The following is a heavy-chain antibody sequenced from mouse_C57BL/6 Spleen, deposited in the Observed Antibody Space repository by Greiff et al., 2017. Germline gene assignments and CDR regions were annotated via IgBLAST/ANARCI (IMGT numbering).Heavy chain of an antibody. Sequence: QVQLQQSGAELVKPGASVKISCKASGYAFSSYWMNWVKQRPGKGLEWIGQIYPGDGDTNYNGKFKGKATLTAAKSSSTAYMQLSSLTSEVSAVYFCARSGDWDWYFDVWGTGTTVTVSS. D-gene: IGHD2-13*01. CDR1: GYAFSSYW. V-gene: IGHV1-80*01. J-gene: IGHJ1*03. CDR3: ARSGDWDWYFDV. CDR2: IYPGDGDT.